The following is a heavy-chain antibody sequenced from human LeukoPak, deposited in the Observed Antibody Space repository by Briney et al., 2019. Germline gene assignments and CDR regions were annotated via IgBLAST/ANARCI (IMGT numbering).Heavy chain of an antibody. D-gene: IGHD5-18*01. CDR3: AKVALERGYSYGLLDY. Sequence: GGSLRLSCAASGFTFSSYAMSWVRQAPGKGLEWVSAISGSGGSTYYADSVKGRFTISRDNSKNTLYLQMNSLRAEDTAVYYCAKVALERGYSYGLLDYWGQGTLVTVSS. CDR1: GFTFSSYA. CDR2: ISGSGGST. V-gene: IGHV3-23*01. J-gene: IGHJ4*02.